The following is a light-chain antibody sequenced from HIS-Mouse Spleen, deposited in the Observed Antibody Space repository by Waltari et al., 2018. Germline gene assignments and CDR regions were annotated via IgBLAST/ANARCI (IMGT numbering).Light chain of an antibody. CDR2: DDS. V-gene: IGLV3-21*03. CDR3: QVWDSSSDHYV. Sequence: SYVLTQPPSVSVAPGKTARITCWGNKLGSKSGNWYQQKPGQAPVLVVYDDSDRPSGIPERFSGSNSGNTATLTISRVEAGDEADYYCQVWDSSSDHYVFGTGTKVTVL. CDR1: KLGSKS. J-gene: IGLJ1*01.